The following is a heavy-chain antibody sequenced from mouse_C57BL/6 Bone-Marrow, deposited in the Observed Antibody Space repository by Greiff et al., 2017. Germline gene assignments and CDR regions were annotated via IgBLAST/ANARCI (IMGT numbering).Heavy chain of an antibody. CDR1: GFSLTSYG. Sequence: VQLQQSGPGLVQPSQSLSITCTVSGFSLTSYGVHWVRQSPGKGLEWLGVIWSGGSTDYNAAFISRLSISKDNPKCQVFFKMNSLQANDTAIYYCARNPALNAMDYWGQGTSVTVSS. CDR3: ARNPALNAMDY. J-gene: IGHJ4*01. CDR2: IWSGGST. V-gene: IGHV2-2*02.